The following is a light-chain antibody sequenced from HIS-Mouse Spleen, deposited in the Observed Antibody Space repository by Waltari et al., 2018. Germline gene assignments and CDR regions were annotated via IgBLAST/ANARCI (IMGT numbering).Light chain of an antibody. J-gene: IGLJ3*02. V-gene: IGLV1-47*01. CDR1: SSNIGSNY. CDR2: RNN. Sequence: QSVLTQPPSASGTPGQRVTISCSGSSSNIGSNYVYWYQQLPGTAPKLPIYRNNQRPSGVPDRFSGSKSGTSASLAISGLRSEDEADYYCQVWDSSSDHPVFGGGTKLTVL. CDR3: QVWDSSSDHPV.